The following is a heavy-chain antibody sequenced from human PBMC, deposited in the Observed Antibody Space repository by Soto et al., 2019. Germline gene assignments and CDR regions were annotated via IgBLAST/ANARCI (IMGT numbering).Heavy chain of an antibody. J-gene: IGHJ4*02. Sequence: EVQLVESGGGLVQPGGSLRLSCAASGFTFSDHYMHWVRQSPGKGLEWVGRIRNRANSHTTVYAASVKGRFTISRDDSKNSVFLEMNSLKTEDTAVYYCATLERIVGGTWDYWGQGTLVTVSS. CDR3: ATLERIVGGTWDY. D-gene: IGHD1-26*01. CDR2: IRNRANSHTT. V-gene: IGHV3-72*01. CDR1: GFTFSDHY.